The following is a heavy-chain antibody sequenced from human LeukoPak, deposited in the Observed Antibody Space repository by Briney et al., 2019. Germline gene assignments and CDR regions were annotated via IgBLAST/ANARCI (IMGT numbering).Heavy chain of an antibody. CDR2: IYYSGTT. Sequence: KPSQTLSLTCTVSGDSIYSGGFYWSWVRQHPGKGLEWIGHIYYSGTTYYNPSLESRLIISVDTSKNEFSLKVSSMTAADTAVYFCARARCLVHDTSFYIDSWGQGTLVTVSS. CDR1: GDSIYSGGFY. V-gene: IGHV4-31*03. J-gene: IGHJ4*02. CDR3: ARARCLVHDTSFYIDS. D-gene: IGHD5/OR15-5a*01.